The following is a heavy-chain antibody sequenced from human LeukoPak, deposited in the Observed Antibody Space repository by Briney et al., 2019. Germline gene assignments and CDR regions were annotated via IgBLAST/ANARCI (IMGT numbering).Heavy chain of an antibody. CDR1: GYTFTSYG. CDR3: ARDRYCSSTSCYDYYYYYYMDV. Sequence: ASVKVSCKASGYTFTSYGISWVRQAPGQGLEWMGWISAYNGNTNYAQKLQGRVTMTTDTSTSTAYMELRSLRSDDTAVYYCARDRYCSSTSCYDYYYYYYMDVWGKGITVTVSS. V-gene: IGHV1-18*01. D-gene: IGHD2-2*01. J-gene: IGHJ6*03. CDR2: ISAYNGNT.